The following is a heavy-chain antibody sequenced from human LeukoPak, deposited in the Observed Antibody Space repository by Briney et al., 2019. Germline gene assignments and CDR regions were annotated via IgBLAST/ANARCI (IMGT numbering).Heavy chain of an antibody. CDR3: ARTESGYDFPHLFDY. CDR1: GGTFSSYA. V-gene: IGHV1-69*13. D-gene: IGHD5-12*01. CDR2: IIPIFGTA. J-gene: IGHJ4*02. Sequence: SVKVSCKASGGTFSSYAISWVRQAPGQGLEWMGGIIPIFGTANYAQKFQGRVTITADESTSTAYMELSSLRSEDTAVYYCARTESGYDFPHLFDYWGQGTLVTVSS.